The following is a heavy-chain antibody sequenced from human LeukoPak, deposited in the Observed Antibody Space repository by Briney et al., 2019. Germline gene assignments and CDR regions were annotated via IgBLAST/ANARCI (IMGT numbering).Heavy chain of an antibody. CDR3: ANSANYGGNSGFFDY. V-gene: IGHV4-39*01. CDR2: LYYSGST. J-gene: IGHJ4*02. D-gene: IGHD4-23*01. Sequence: SETLSLTCTVSGGSISSSSYYWGWIRQPPGKGLEWIGSLYYSGSTHYNPSLKSRVTISVDTSKNQFSLKPSSVTAADTAVYYCANSANYGGNSGFFDYWGQGTLVTVSS. CDR1: GGSISSSSYY.